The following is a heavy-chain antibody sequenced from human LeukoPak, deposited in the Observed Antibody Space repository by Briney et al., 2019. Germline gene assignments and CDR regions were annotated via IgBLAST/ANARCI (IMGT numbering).Heavy chain of an antibody. J-gene: IGHJ5*02. D-gene: IGHD3-10*01. Sequence: PSETLSLTCTVSGYSISSGYYWGWIRQPPGKGLEWIGSIYHSGSTYYNPSLKSRVTISVDTSKNQFSLKLSSVTAADTAVYYCARGYGSGNNRGNWFDPWGQGTLVTVSS. CDR1: GYSISSGYY. V-gene: IGHV4-38-2*02. CDR2: IYHSGST. CDR3: ARGYGSGNNRGNWFDP.